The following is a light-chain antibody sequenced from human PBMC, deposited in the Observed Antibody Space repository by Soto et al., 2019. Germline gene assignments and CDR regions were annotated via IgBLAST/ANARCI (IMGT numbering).Light chain of an antibody. J-gene: IGLJ2*01. CDR2: EVS. CDR3: GSYAGMSTFV. Sequence: QSALTQPASMSGSPGQTITISCTGTSSDVGSYNVVSWYQQHPGKAPKLMIYEVSKRPSGVSNRFSGSKSGNTASLTIAGLHAEDEADYCCGSYAGMSTFVFGGGTKLTVL. CDR1: SSDVGSYNV. V-gene: IGLV2-23*02.